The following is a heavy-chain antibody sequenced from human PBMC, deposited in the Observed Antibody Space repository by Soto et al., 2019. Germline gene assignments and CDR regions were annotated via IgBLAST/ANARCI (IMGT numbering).Heavy chain of an antibody. D-gene: IGHD2-8*01. V-gene: IGHV3-7*03. CDR3: ARGSNQDY. CDR2: INNDGSVL. J-gene: IGHJ4*02. Sequence: EVQLVESGGDLVQPGGSLRLSCVASGFTFSPYWMSWVRQAPGRGLQWVATINNDGSVLYYADSVKGRFTIARDNARDSLYLQLTSLRAEDTDIYYCARGSNQDYWGQGTLVAVSS. CDR1: GFTFSPYW.